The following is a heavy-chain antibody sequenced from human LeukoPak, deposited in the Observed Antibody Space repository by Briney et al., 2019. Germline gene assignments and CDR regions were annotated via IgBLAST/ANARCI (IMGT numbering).Heavy chain of an antibody. J-gene: IGHJ3*02. V-gene: IGHV3-23*01. Sequence: GGSLRLSCAASGFTLRSYAMSWVRQAPGKGLEGVSGISGSSDYTYYADSVKGRFTISRDNSKNTLYLQMNTLRAEDTAIYYCAKAALSRGGAFDIWSQGTMVTVSS. D-gene: IGHD3-10*01. CDR2: ISGSSDYT. CDR3: AKAALSRGGAFDI. CDR1: GFTLRSYA.